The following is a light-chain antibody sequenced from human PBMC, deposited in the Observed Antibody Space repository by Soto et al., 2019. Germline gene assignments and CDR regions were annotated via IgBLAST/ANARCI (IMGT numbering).Light chain of an antibody. CDR2: HAS. V-gene: IGKV3-20*01. Sequence: EIVLTQSPGTLSLSPGERATLSCRASESISSTYLAWYQQKPGQAPRLLIYHASSRATGIPDRFSGSGSGTDFTLTISRLEPEDLAVYYCQQYGSSPVITFGQGTRLEIK. CDR3: QQYGSSPVIT. J-gene: IGKJ5*01. CDR1: ESISSTY.